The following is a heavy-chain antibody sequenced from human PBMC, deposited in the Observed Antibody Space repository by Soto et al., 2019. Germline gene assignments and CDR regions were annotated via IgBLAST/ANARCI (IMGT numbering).Heavy chain of an antibody. Sequence: QVQLVESGGGVVQPGRSLRLSCAASGFTFTDYPMHWIRQAPGKRLEWVAVIAYDGSIKLYADSVKGRFTISRDSSDNTLDLQMNSLRPEDTAVYYCARDMFRGAPDYLDFWGQGTLVTVSS. V-gene: IGHV3-30-3*01. CDR2: IAYDGSIK. D-gene: IGHD1-26*01. CDR3: ARDMFRGAPDYLDF. J-gene: IGHJ4*02. CDR1: GFTFTDYP.